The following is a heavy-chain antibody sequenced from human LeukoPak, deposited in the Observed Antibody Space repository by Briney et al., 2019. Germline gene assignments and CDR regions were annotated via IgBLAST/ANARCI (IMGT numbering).Heavy chain of an antibody. Sequence: SETLSLTCTVSGGSISSYYWSWIRQPPGKGLEWIGYIYYSGSTNYNPSLKSRVTISVDTSKNQFSLKLSSVTAADTAVYYCARLPYSSSWCPHHFDSWGQGTLVTVSS. CDR2: IYYSGST. J-gene: IGHJ4*02. D-gene: IGHD6-13*01. V-gene: IGHV4-59*08. CDR1: GGSISSYY. CDR3: ARLPYSSSWCPHHFDS.